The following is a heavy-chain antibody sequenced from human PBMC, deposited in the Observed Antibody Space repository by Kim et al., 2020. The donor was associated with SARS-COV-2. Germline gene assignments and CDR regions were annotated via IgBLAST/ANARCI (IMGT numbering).Heavy chain of an antibody. CDR3: ATGSRALPCDY. CDR2: INHSGST. V-gene: IGHV4-34*01. CDR1: GGSFSGYY. J-gene: IGHJ4*02. Sequence: SETLSLTCAVYGGSFSGYYWSWIRQPPGKGLEWIGEINHSGSTNYNPSLKSRVTISVDTSKNQFSLKLSSVTAADTAVYYCATGSRALPCDYWGQGTLVTVSS.